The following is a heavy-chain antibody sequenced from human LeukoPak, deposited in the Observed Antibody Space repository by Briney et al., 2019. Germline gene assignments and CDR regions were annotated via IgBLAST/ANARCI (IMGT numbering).Heavy chain of an antibody. J-gene: IGHJ5*02. Sequence: GGSLRLSCAASGFTFSDYYMSWIRQAPGKGLEWVSYISSNGSTIYYADSVKGRFTISRDNAKNSLYLQMNSLRAEDTAVYYCARESVGDDFSWFDPWGQGTLVTVSS. V-gene: IGHV3-11*01. CDR2: ISSNGSTI. CDR1: GFTFSDYY. D-gene: IGHD3-16*01. CDR3: ARESVGDDFSWFDP.